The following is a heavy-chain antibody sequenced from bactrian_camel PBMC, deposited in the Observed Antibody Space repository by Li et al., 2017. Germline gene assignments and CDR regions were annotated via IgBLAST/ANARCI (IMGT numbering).Heavy chain of an antibody. CDR1: GFTSTSYF. V-gene: IGHV3S5*01. Sequence: HVQLVESGGGSVQPGGSLRLSCAASGFTSTSYFMSWVRQALGKGLEWVSSIYSDGTNTHYADSVGGRFTISRDDAKNTVYLQMNVLKSEDTALYYCVLGGGSRWGQGTQVTVS. D-gene: IGHD5*01. CDR2: IYSDGTNT. J-gene: IGHJ4*01. CDR3: VLGGGSR.